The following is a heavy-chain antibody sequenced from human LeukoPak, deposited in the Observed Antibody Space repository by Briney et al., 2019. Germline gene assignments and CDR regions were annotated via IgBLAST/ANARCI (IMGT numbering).Heavy chain of an antibody. CDR3: AKSYNYGSGSNYMSFDY. J-gene: IGHJ4*02. V-gene: IGHV3-23*01. Sequence: GGSLRLSCAASGFTFSSYAMSWVRQAPGKGLEWVSTIIGSVGGTYYADSVEGRFTISRDNSKNTLSLQMSSLRAEDTAVYYCAKSYNYGSGSNYMSFDYWGQGALVTVSS. CDR2: IIGSVGGT. CDR1: GFTFSSYA. D-gene: IGHD3-10*01.